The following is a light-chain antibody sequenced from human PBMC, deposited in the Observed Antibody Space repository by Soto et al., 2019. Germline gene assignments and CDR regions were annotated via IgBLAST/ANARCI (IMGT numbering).Light chain of an antibody. V-gene: IGLV2-14*01. J-gene: IGLJ2*01. CDR1: SSDIGAYNY. CDR3: SSYTTSSTLG. Sequence: QSALTQPASVSGSPGQSITISCTGTSSDIGAYNYVSWYQQHPGKAPKLVIYGVTNRPSGVSNRFSGSKSGNTASLTISGLQAEDEADYYCSSYTTSSTLGFGGGTKVTVL. CDR2: GVT.